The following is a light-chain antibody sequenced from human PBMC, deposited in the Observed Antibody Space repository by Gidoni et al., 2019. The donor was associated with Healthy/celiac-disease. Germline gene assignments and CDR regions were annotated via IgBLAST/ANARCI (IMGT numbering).Light chain of an antibody. CDR1: QSISSY. CDR3: QQSYSTPNT. CDR2: AAT. Sequence: DIQMTQPPSSLSAFGGARLTITCRASQSISSYLNWYQQKPGKAPKLLNYAATSLQSGVPSRFSSSGSGKDFTLTISSLQPEDFATYYCQQSYSTPNTFGQGTKLEIK. V-gene: IGKV1-39*01. J-gene: IGKJ2*01.